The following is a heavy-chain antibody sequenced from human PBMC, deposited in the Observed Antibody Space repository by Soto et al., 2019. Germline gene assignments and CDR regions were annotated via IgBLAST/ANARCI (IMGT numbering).Heavy chain of an antibody. CDR2: ISWNTGSI. Sequence: PGGSLRLSCAGSGFTFDNFAMHWVRQAPGKGLEWVSGISWNTGSIGYANSVKGRFIISRDNAKNSLYLQMNSLRPEDTALYYCAKVGGSYSDGVYSGFLDYGMDVWGHGTTVTVSS. CDR1: GFTFDNFA. CDR3: AKVGGSYSDGVYSGFLDYGMDV. V-gene: IGHV3-9*01. J-gene: IGHJ6*02. D-gene: IGHD1-26*01.